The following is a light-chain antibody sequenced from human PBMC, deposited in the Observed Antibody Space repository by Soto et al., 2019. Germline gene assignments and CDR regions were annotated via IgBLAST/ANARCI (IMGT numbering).Light chain of an antibody. CDR2: DAS. V-gene: IGKV3-20*01. CDR1: QSVGKY. Sequence: EIVMTQSPATLSLSPGERATLSYRAGQSVGKYLVWYQQKPGQAPRLLIYDASNRATGIPDRFSGSGSGTDFTLTISRLEPDDFAVYYCQQYGSSGTFGQGTKVDIK. CDR3: QQYGSSGT. J-gene: IGKJ1*01.